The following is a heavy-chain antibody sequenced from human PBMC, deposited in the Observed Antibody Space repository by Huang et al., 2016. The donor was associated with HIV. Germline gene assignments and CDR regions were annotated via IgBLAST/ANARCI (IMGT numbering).Heavy chain of an antibody. CDR1: GFTFSSFS. V-gene: IGHV3-48*01. CDR2: SSRSSSNI. CDR3: ARDYMVRGTFDY. J-gene: IGHJ4*02. Sequence: EVQLVESGGTLVQPGRSLRLSCAASGFTFSSFSMNWVRQAPGKGLEWLSYSSRSSSNIYPADSVKGRFTISRDNAKNSLYLQMNTLRAEDTAVYYCARDYMVRGTFDYWGQGTLVTVSS. D-gene: IGHD3-10*01.